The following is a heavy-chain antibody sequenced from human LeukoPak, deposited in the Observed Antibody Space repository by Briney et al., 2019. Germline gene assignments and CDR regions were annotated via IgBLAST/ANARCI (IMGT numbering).Heavy chain of an antibody. Sequence: SETLSLTCTVSGGSFSGYYWSWIRQPAGKGLEWIGRIYISGSTNYNPSLESRVTVSVDTSKNQFSLMVSSVTAADTAVYYCARPVRYFDSSGYFDYWGQGTLVTVSS. CDR1: GGSFSGYY. J-gene: IGHJ4*02. CDR2: IYISGST. CDR3: ARPVRYFDSSGYFDY. V-gene: IGHV4-4*07. D-gene: IGHD3-9*01.